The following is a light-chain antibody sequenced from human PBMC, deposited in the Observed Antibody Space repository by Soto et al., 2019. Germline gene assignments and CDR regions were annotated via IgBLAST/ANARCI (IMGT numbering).Light chain of an antibody. CDR2: DVN. CDR1: NSDVGSYNR. V-gene: IGLV2-14*01. J-gene: IGLJ1*01. CDR3: NSYTTSETYV. Sequence: SVLTQPASVSGSPGQSITISCTGTNSDVGSYNRVSWYQQPPGTAPKLMIFDVNNRPSGVSYRFSGSKSGNTAYLTISGLQAEDEADYYCNSYTTSETYVFGTGTKVTVL.